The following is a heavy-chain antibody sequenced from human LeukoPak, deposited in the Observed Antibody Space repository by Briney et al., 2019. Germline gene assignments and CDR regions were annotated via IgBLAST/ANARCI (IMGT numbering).Heavy chain of an antibody. CDR1: GFTFSSYG. CDR3: AKDNGYSYGNSAFDI. V-gene: IGHV3-30*02. D-gene: IGHD5-18*01. J-gene: IGHJ3*02. Sequence: GGSLRLSCAASGFTFSSYGMHWVRQAPGKGLEWVAFIRYDGSNKYYADSVKGRFTISRDNSKNTLYLQMNSLRAEDMALYYCAKDNGYSYGNSAFDIWGQGTMVTVSS. CDR2: IRYDGSNK.